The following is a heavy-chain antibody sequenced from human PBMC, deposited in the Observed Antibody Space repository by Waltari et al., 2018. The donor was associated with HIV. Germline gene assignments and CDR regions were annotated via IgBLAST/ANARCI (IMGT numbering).Heavy chain of an antibody. J-gene: IGHJ5*02. D-gene: IGHD4-4*01. CDR1: GGSMTSSSYY. V-gene: IGHV4-39*01. CDR3: ARSFSGYSNYFDP. CDR2: MSYSGST. Sequence: QLQLQESGPGLVKSSETLSLTCTVSGGSMTSSSYYWGWIRQPPGKGLEGIGSMSYSGSTYQKSSLRSRLTISVDTSKNQFSLKLTSVTASDTAVYYCARSFSGYSNYFDPWGQGTLVTVSS.